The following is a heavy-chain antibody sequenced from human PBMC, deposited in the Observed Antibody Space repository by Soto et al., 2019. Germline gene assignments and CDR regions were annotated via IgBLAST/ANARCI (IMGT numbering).Heavy chain of an antibody. J-gene: IGHJ4*02. Sequence: QVHLVESGGGVVQPGGSLRLSCAGSGFTFSDYGMHWVRQAPGKGLEWVAVLWYDGSGEYYTESVRGRFTISRVNSKNTLYLQMNNLRDEDTGVYYCARDSVRFLEHFSKDYFDYWGQGTRVTVSS. CDR2: LWYDGSGE. CDR3: ARDSVRFLEHFSKDYFDY. D-gene: IGHD3-3*01. V-gene: IGHV3-33*08. CDR1: GFTFSDYG.